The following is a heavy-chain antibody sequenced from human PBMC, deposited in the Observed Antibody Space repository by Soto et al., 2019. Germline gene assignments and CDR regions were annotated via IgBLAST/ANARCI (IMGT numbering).Heavy chain of an antibody. CDR1: VYSSTSYW. Sequence: GECLKISCKVSVYSSTSYWIVCVVQHPVKVLEWMGIIYPGDSDTRYSPSFQGQVTISADKSISTAYLQWSSLKASDTAMYYCARQYGYYYDSKVDDAFDIWGQGTMVTVSS. CDR3: ARQYGYYYDSKVDDAFDI. CDR2: IYPGDSDT. J-gene: IGHJ3*02. V-gene: IGHV5-51*01. D-gene: IGHD3-22*01.